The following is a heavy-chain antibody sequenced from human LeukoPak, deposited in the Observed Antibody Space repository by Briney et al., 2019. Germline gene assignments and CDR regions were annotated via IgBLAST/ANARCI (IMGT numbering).Heavy chain of an antibody. D-gene: IGHD4-23*01. CDR1: GYSFSSYD. Sequence: GASVKVSCKASGYSFSSYDINWVRQAPGQGLEWMGIINPSGGSTSYAQKFQGRVTMTRDTSTSTVYMELSSLRSEDTAVYYCARSLHDYGGNSQEYYFDYWGQGTLVTVSS. V-gene: IGHV1-46*01. CDR3: ARSLHDYGGNSQEYYFDY. J-gene: IGHJ4*02. CDR2: INPSGGST.